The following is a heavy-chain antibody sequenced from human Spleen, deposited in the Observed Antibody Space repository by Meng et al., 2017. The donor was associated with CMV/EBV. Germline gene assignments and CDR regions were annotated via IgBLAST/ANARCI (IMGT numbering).Heavy chain of an antibody. D-gene: IGHD6-13*01. CDR3: ARDLIAAAAWIQ. Sequence: GGSLRLSCAASGLTFSAYWMSWVRQAPGKGLEWVSSISSSNSFTYYADSVKGRFTISRDNAKSSLYLQMNSLRAEDTAVYYCARDLIAAAAWIQWGQGTLVTVSS. V-gene: IGHV3-21*01. CDR1: GLTFSAYW. J-gene: IGHJ4*02. CDR2: ISSSNSFT.